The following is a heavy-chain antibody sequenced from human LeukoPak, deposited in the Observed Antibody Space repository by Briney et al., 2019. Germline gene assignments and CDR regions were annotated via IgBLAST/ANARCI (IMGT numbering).Heavy chain of an antibody. Sequence: SETLSLTCTVSGGSISSYYWSWIRQPAGKGLEWIGRICTSGSTNYNPSLKSRVTMSVDTSKNQFSLKLSSVTAADTAVYYCARDSSSWYETYYYYGMDVWGQGTTVTVSS. CDR1: GGSISSYY. D-gene: IGHD6-13*01. CDR3: ARDSSSWYETYYYYGMDV. V-gene: IGHV4-4*07. J-gene: IGHJ6*02. CDR2: ICTSGST.